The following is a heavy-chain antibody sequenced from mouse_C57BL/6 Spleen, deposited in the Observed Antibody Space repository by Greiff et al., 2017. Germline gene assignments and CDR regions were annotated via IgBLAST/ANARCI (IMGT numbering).Heavy chain of an antibody. J-gene: IGHJ2*01. Sequence: EVKLVESGGGLVQPGGSLSLSCAASGFTFTDYYMSWVRQPPGKALEWLGFIRNKANGYTTEYSASVKGRFTISRDNSQSILYLQMNALRAEDSATYYCARIDSSGLFDYWGQGTTLTVSS. V-gene: IGHV7-3*01. CDR3: ARIDSSGLFDY. CDR1: GFTFTDYY. CDR2: IRNKANGYTT. D-gene: IGHD3-2*02.